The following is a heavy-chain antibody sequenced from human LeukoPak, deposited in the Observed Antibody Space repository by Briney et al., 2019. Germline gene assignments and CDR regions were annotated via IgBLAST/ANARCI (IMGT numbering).Heavy chain of an antibody. V-gene: IGHV3-33*01. CDR2: IWYDGSNK. CDR3: ARGPQYYDILTGYSY. D-gene: IGHD3-9*01. Sequence: PGRSLRLSCAASGFTFSSYGMHWVRQAPGKGLEWVAVIWYDGSNKYYADSVKGRFTISRDNSKNTLYLQMNSLRAEDTAVYYCARGPQYYDILTGYSYWGQGTLVTVSS. J-gene: IGHJ4*02. CDR1: GFTFSSYG.